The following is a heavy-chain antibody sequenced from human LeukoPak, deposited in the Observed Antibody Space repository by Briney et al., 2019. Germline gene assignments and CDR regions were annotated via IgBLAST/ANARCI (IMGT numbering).Heavy chain of an antibody. CDR3: ARVLYYYDSSGSNEYFQH. D-gene: IGHD3-22*01. CDR2: ISAYNGNT. V-gene: IGHV1-18*04. J-gene: IGHJ1*01. CDR1: GYTFTSYY. Sequence: ASVKVSCKASGYTFTSYYMHWVRQAPGQGLEWMGWISAYNGNTNYAQKLQGRVTMTTDTSTSTAYMELRSLRSDDTAVYYCARVLYYYDSSGSNEYFQHWGQGTLVTVSS.